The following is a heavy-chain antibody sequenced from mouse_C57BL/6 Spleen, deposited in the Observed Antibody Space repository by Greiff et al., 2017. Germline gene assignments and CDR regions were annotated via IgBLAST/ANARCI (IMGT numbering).Heavy chain of an antibody. CDR1: GYTFTDYE. CDR2: IDPETGGT. Sequence: QVQLQQSGAELVRPGASVTLSCKASGYTFTDYEMHWVKQTPVHGLEWIGAIDPETGGTAYNQKFKGKAILTADKSSSTAYMELRSLTSADSAFYYCTGRGYWYFDVWGTGTTVTVSS. CDR3: TGRGYWYFDV. V-gene: IGHV1-15*01. J-gene: IGHJ1*03.